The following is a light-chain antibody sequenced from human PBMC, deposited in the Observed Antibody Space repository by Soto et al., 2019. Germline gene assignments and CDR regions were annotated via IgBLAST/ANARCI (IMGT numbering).Light chain of an antibody. Sequence: ALTQPASVSGSPGQSITISCTGTRSDIGAYNFVSWYQQHPGEVPKLILYDVNVRPSGVSNLFSGSKSGNTASLTISGLQAEDEADYYCTSWTTSTTMIFGGGTKVTVL. CDR1: RSDIGAYNF. CDR2: DVN. J-gene: IGLJ2*01. V-gene: IGLV2-14*03. CDR3: TSWTTSTTMI.